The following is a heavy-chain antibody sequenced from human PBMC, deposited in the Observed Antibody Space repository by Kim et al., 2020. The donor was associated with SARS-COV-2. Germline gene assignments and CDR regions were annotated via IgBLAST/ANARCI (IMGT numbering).Heavy chain of an antibody. D-gene: IGHD3-22*01. J-gene: IGHJ4*02. CDR3: ARGLPYYYDSSGYHRPDY. V-gene: IGHV4-39*07. Sequence: KSRVTISVDTSKNQFSLKLSSVTAADTAVYYCARGLPYYYDSSGYHRPDYWGQGTLVTVSS.